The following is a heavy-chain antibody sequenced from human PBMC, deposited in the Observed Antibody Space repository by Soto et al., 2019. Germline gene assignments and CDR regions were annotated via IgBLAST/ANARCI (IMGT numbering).Heavy chain of an antibody. CDR2: ISSSSSYI. J-gene: IGHJ4*02. CDR1: GFTFSSYS. CDR3: AGDPHGDYAFDY. V-gene: IGHV3-21*01. D-gene: IGHD4-17*01. Sequence: EVQLVESGGGLAKPGGSLRLSCAASGFTFSSYSMNWVRQAPGKGLEWVSSISSSSSYIYYAHSVKGRFTISRDNAKTSLYLQMNSVSAEDTAVYYCAGDPHGDYAFDYLGQGTLVMVSS.